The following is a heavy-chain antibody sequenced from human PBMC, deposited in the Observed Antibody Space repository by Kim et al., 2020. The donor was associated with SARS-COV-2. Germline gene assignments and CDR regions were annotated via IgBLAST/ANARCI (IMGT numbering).Heavy chain of an antibody. D-gene: IGHD6-13*01. CDR3: TRHSSSWFVFDC. J-gene: IGHJ4*02. Sequence: TNDNPSLKSRVTRSVDTSKHQLSLKMNSVTAADTAVYYCTRHSSSWFVFDCWGQGTLVTVSS. V-gene: IGHV4-61*07. CDR2: T.